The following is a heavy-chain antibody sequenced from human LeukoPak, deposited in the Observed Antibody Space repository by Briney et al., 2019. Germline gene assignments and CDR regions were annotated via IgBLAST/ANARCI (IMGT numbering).Heavy chain of an antibody. V-gene: IGHV4-59*08. D-gene: IGHD2-2*01. J-gene: IGHJ5*02. Sequence: SETLSLTCSVSGGSIRNYYLSWIRQSPGKGLEWTGNVDKRGSTNYNPSFKSRVIVSSDTSRNEFSLKLNPVTAADTAIYYCARGGSSCYGCHDWFDPWGQGTRVTVSS. CDR3: ARGGSSCYGCHDWFDP. CDR1: GGSIRNYY. CDR2: VDKRGST.